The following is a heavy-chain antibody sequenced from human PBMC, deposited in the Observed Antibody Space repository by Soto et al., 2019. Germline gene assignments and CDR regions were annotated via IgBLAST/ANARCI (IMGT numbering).Heavy chain of an antibody. CDR2: INAGNGNT. Sequence: QVQLVQSGAEEKKPGASVKVSCKASGYTFTGYAMHWVRQAPGQRLEWMGWINAGNGNTKYSQKFQGRVTITRDTSASTAYMELSSLRSEDTAVYDWAGAVAVPAAFDYWGKGTLVPVSS. J-gene: IGHJ4*02. CDR1: GYTFTGYA. CDR3: AGAVAVPAAFDY. V-gene: IGHV1-3*05. D-gene: IGHD6-19*01.